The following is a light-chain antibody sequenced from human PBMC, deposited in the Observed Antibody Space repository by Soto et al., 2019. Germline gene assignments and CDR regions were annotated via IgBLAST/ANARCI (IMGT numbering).Light chain of an antibody. CDR2: DAS. J-gene: IGKJ1*01. V-gene: IGKV1-5*01. Sequence: DIQMTQSPSTLSASVGDRVTITCRASQSIGRWLAWYQQKPGKAPKVLIYDASTRATGIPARFSGSGSGTEFTLTISSLQSEDFAVYYCQQYNNWPQTFGQGTKVDIK. CDR1: QSIGRW. CDR3: QQYNNWPQT.